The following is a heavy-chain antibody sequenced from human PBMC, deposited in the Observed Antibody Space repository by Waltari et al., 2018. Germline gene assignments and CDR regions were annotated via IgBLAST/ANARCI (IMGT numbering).Heavy chain of an antibody. V-gene: IGHV3-7*01. D-gene: IGHD4-4*01. CDR3: SNSLNV. CDR1: GFTLSNYW. J-gene: IGHJ6*02. Sequence: EVQIVESGGDLVQPGGSLRLSCVISGFTLSNYWMDGVRQAPGKGLEWVAKIKPNDTEKYYVGSVKGRFTISRDNSKNSVYLQMNSLRAEDTAVYYCSNSLNVWGQGTTVTVSS. CDR2: IKPNDTEK.